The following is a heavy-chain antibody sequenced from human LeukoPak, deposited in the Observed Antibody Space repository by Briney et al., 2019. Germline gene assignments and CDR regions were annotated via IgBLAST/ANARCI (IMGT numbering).Heavy chain of an antibody. Sequence: GGSLRLSCEASGFTFKSHGMSWVRQAAGKGLEWVSGISGSGHFTDYADSVKGRFTISRDNCKNTLNLQMNSLRAEDTAVYYCVKERYCSGGSCYSSHDLYWGRGTLVTVSS. CDR2: ISGSGHFT. V-gene: IGHV3-23*01. D-gene: IGHD2-15*01. CDR3: VKERYCSGGSCYSSHDLY. CDR1: GFTFKSHG. J-gene: IGHJ4*02.